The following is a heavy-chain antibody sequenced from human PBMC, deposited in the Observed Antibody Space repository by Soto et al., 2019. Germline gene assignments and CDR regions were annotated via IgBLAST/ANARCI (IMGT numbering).Heavy chain of an antibody. CDR1: GGSISSGGYS. CDR2: IYHSGST. Sequence: QLKLQEYGSGLVKPSQTLSLTCAVSGGSISSGGYSWSWIRQPPGTGLEWIGYIYHSGSTYYNTSLKSRITISVDKSKNQCSLKLSSVTAADTAVYYCARSQTTVTSYGYWVQGTLVTVYS. V-gene: IGHV4-30-2*01. J-gene: IGHJ4*02. D-gene: IGHD4-17*01. CDR3: ARSQTTVTSYGY.